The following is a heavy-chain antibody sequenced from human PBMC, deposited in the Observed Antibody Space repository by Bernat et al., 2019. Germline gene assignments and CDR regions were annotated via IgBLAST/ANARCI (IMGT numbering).Heavy chain of an antibody. J-gene: IGHJ4*02. Sequence: EVQLVESGGGLVQPGGSLRLSCAASGFTFSSYSMNWVRQAPGKGLEWVSYISSSSSTIYYADSVKGRFTISRDNAKNSLYLQMNSLRAEDTAVYYCARLAVAGTYRHFDYWGQGTLVTVSS. CDR2: ISSSSSTI. D-gene: IGHD6-19*01. V-gene: IGHV3-48*01. CDR1: GFTFSSYS. CDR3: ARLAVAGTYRHFDY.